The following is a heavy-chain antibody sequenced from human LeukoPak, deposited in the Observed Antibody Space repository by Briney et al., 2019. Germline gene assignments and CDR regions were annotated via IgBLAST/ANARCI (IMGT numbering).Heavy chain of an antibody. CDR1: GGSISSYY. J-gene: IGHJ4*02. Sequence: SETLSLTCTVSGGSISSYYWSWIRQPPGKGLGWIGNIYYDGITNYNPSLKSRVTISVDTSKNQFSLKLSSVTAADTAVYYCARLGYTYGPFGYWGQGTLVTVSS. V-gene: IGHV4-59*08. CDR3: ARLGYTYGPFGY. CDR2: IYYDGIT. D-gene: IGHD5-18*01.